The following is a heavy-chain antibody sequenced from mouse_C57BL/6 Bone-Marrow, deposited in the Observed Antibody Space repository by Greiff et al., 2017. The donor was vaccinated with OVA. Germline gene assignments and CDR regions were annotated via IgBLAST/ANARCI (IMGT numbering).Heavy chain of an antibody. V-gene: IGHV8-8*01. CDR2: PWRGDDK. Sequence: QVTLKESGPGILQPSQTLSLTCSSSGLSLSTFGMGVGWHRQPSGKGLVWLAHPWRGDDKYYNPALKSRLIIFKDTSKNHIFLKIANVDTADTATYYCARPAGCYYGSSSFAYWGQGTLVTVSA. CDR1: GLSLSTFGMG. D-gene: IGHD1-1*01. J-gene: IGHJ3*01. CDR3: ARPAGCYYGSSSFAY.